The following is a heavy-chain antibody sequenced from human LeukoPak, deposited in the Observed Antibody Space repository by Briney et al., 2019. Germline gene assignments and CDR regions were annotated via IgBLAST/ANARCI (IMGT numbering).Heavy chain of an antibody. CDR1: GFTFSGYW. CDR2: IKQDGSEY. J-gene: IGHJ4*02. Sequence: GGSLRLSCAASGFTFSGYWMSWVRQAPGKGLEWVANIKQDGSEYAYVNSVKGRFTISRDNAKNSLYLQMTSLRAEDTAVYYCASSTWGYRHYWGQGTLVTVSS. D-gene: IGHD7-27*01. CDR3: ASSTWGYRHY. V-gene: IGHV3-7*01.